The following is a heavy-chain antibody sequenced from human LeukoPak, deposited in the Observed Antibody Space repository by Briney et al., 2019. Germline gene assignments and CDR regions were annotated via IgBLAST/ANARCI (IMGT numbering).Heavy chain of an antibody. CDR1: GFTLSTYW. D-gene: IGHD5-12*01. CDR3: AKGRYSGTTYYFDY. Sequence: PGGSLRPSCAASGFTLSTYWMSWVRQVPGKGLEWVANIKKDGSETYYVDSVKGRFTISRDNAKNSLYLQMNSLRAEDTAIYHCAKGRYSGTTYYFDYWGQGTLVTVSS. J-gene: IGHJ4*02. CDR2: IKKDGSET. V-gene: IGHV3-7*03.